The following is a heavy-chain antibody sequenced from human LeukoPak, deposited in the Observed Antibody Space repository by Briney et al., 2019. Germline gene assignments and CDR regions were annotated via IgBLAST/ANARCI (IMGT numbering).Heavy chain of an antibody. CDR2: FHTAGDT. Sequence: GGSLRLSCAASGFTFSNYDMHWVRQVTGKGLEWVSAFHTAGDTHYSGSVKGRFATSRENAKNSFYVQMNNLRAGDTALYYCARGSCSSSSCYERLNGLDVWGQGTPVTVSS. CDR3: ARGSCSSSSCYERLNGLDV. J-gene: IGHJ6*02. V-gene: IGHV3-13*01. D-gene: IGHD2-2*01. CDR1: GFTFSNYD.